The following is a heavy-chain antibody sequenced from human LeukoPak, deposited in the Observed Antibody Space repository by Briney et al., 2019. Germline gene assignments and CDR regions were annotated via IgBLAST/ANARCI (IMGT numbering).Heavy chain of an antibody. CDR3: ARAYIVYAFDI. CDR1: GFTFSSYG. Sequence: GGSLRLSCAASGFTFSSYGMHWVRQAPGKGLEWVAVIWYDGSNKYYADSVKGRFTISRDNSKNTLYLQMNSLRAEDTAVYYCARAYIVYAFDIWGQGTMVTVSS. CDR2: IWYDGSNK. V-gene: IGHV3-33*01. D-gene: IGHD2/OR15-2a*01. J-gene: IGHJ3*02.